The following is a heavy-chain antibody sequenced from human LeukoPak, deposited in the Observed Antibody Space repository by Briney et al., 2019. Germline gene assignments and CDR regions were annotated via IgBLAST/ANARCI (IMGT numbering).Heavy chain of an antibody. CDR1: GGSISSGSYY. Sequence: SETLSLTCTVSGGSISSGSYYWSWVRQPPGKGLEWIGYIYYSGSTNYNPSLKSRVTISVDTSKNQFSLKLSSVTAADTAVYYCARDPDPNDAFDIWGQGTMVTVSS. J-gene: IGHJ3*02. CDR2: IYYSGST. V-gene: IGHV4-61*01. D-gene: IGHD4/OR15-4a*01. CDR3: ARDPDPNDAFDI.